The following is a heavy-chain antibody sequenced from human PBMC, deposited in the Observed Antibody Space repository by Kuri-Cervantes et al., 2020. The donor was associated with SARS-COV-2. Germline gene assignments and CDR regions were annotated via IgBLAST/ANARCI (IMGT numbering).Heavy chain of an antibody. CDR3: TREAYDYNMGFDS. Sequence: GGSLRLSCAASGFTFSNYALSWVRQAPGTGLEWVAVVSYNGTNKYYADSVKGRFTISRDNSRNIVYLQMNSLRPEDTALYYCTREAYDYNMGFDSWGQGTLVTVSS. D-gene: IGHD4-11*01. CDR1: GFTFSNYA. V-gene: IGHV3-30-3*01. CDR2: VSYNGTNK. J-gene: IGHJ4*02.